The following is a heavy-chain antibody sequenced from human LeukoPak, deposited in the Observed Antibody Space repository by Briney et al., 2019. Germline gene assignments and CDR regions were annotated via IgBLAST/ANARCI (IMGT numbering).Heavy chain of an antibody. CDR1: GFTFSSYA. J-gene: IGHJ4*02. CDR2: ISCCDGRT. CDR3: ARGSGYLETFDY. D-gene: IGHD3-22*01. Sequence: PGGSLRLSCAASGFTFSSYAMSWVRQAPGKGLEWVSAISCCDGRTHYADSVKGRFTISRDNSRNTLYLQMNSLRAEDTAVYYCARGSGYLETFDYWGQGTLVTVSS. V-gene: IGHV3-23*01.